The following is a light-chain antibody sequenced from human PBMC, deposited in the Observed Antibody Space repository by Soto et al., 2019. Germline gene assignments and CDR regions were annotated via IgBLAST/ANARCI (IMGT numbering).Light chain of an antibody. Sequence: DIQLTQSPSFLSASVGDRVTITCRASQGISSYLAWYQQKPGKAPKLLIYAASTLQSGVPSRFSGSGSGTEFTLTISSLQPEDFAAYYCQQLNSYPRGPFGPGTKVDIK. J-gene: IGKJ3*01. CDR3: QQLNSYPRGP. CDR1: QGISSY. V-gene: IGKV1-9*01. CDR2: AAS.